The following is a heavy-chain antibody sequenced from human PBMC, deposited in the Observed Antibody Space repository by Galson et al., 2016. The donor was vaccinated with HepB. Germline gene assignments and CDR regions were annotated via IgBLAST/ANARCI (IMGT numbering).Heavy chain of an antibody. CDR2: ISGSGTDL. V-gene: IGHV3-21*01. CDR3: AVLIASNGHLDS. CDR1: GFTFRSYT. Sequence: SLRLSCAASGFTFRSYTMNLVRQAPGKGLECVASISGSGTDLYYVDSVKGRFTISRDNAKNSLSLQMSSLRAEDTAVYYCAVLIASNGHLDSWGPGSLVTVSS. J-gene: IGHJ4*02. D-gene: IGHD2-8*01.